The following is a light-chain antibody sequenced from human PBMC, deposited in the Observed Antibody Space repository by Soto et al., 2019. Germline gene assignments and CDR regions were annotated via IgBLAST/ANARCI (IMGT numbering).Light chain of an antibody. V-gene: IGLV2-14*01. CDR2: DVR. Sequence: QSALTQPASVSGSPGQSITISCTGTSSDVGGYNYVSWYQQHAGKAPKLMIYDVRNRPSGVSNRFSGSKSGNTSSMTISGLQAEDEADYYRSAYTSSSTVFGGGTKLTVL. J-gene: IGLJ2*01. CDR3: SAYTSSSTV. CDR1: SSDVGGYNY.